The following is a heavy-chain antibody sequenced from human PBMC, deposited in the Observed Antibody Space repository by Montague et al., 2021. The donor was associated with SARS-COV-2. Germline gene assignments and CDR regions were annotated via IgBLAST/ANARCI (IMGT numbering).Heavy chain of an antibody. V-gene: IGHV4-39*01. CDR2: IYYTGST. Sequence: SETLSLTCTVSGDSISRSPYFWVWIRQPPGKGLEWIGSIYYTGSTYYNPSLKSRVTISVDTSKNQFSLKLSSVTATDTAVHYCARLPRGRVSTMTKGFHPGGRGTLVTVSS. CDR3: ARLPRGRVSTMTKGFHP. D-gene: IGHD5/OR15-5a*01. CDR1: GDSISRSPYF. J-gene: IGHJ5*02.